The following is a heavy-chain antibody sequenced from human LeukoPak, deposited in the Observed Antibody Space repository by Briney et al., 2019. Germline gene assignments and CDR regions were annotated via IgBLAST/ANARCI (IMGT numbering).Heavy chain of an antibody. V-gene: IGHV3-7*01. Sequence: PGGSLRLSCAASGFTFSSYWMSWVRQAPGKGLEWVANIKQDGNEKYYVDSVKGRFTISRDNAKNSLFLQMNSLRAEDTAVYFCARDLRYYYYYGMDVWGQGTTVTVFS. CDR2: IKQDGNEK. CDR1: GFTFSSYW. J-gene: IGHJ6*02. CDR3: ARDLRYYYYYGMDV. D-gene: IGHD4-17*01.